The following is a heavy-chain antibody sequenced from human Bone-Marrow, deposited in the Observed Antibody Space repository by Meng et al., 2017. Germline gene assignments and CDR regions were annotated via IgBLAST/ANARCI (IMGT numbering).Heavy chain of an antibody. D-gene: IGHD1-26*01. CDR2: IYYSGST. J-gene: IGHJ4*02. CDR3: ARVGYSGSRVTSYYFDY. Sequence: VQLQESRPGLVKPSQTLSLTCTVSGGSISSGGYYWSWIRQHPGKGLEWIGYIYYSGSTYYNPSLKSLVTISVDTSKNQFSLKLSSVTAADTAVYYCARVGYSGSRVTSYYFDYWGQGTLVTVSS. CDR1: GGSISSGGYY. V-gene: IGHV4-31*01.